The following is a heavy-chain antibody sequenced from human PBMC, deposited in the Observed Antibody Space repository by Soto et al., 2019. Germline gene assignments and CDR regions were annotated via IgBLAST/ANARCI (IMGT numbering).Heavy chain of an antibody. V-gene: IGHV3-23*01. CDR2: ISGSGGST. CDR3: AIISHPRKYYIVF. J-gene: IGHJ4*02. CDR1: GFTFSSYA. Sequence: GGSLRLSCAASGFTFSSYAMSWVRQAPGKGLEWVSAISGSGGSTYYADSVKGRFTISRDNSKNTLYLQMNSLRAEDTAVYYFAIISHPRKYYIVFWGQGTLVTLSS.